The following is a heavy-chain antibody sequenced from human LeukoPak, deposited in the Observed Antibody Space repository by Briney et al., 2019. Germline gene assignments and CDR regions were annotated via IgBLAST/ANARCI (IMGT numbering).Heavy chain of an antibody. V-gene: IGHV4-34*01. CDR2: INHSGST. D-gene: IGHD5-12*01. CDR1: GGSFSGYY. J-gene: IGHJ4*02. CDR3: ARFFHRPGNGGVDSPFDY. Sequence: SETLSLTCAVYGGSFSGYYWSWIRQPPGKGLEWIGEINHSGSTNYNPSLKSRVTISVDTSKNQFSLKLSSETAADTAVYYCARFFHRPGNGGVDSPFDYWGQGTLVTVSS.